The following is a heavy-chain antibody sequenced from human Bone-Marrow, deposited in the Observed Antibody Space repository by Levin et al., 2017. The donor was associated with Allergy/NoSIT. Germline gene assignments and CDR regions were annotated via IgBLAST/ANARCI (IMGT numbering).Heavy chain of an antibody. D-gene: IGHD1-26*01. J-gene: IGHJ5*02. CDR2: MNPNSGNT. V-gene: IGHV1-8*01. CDR1: GYTFTSYD. CDR3: ARAVRAPLRATTLGFDP. Sequence: ASVKVSCKASGYTFTSYDINWVRQATGQGLEWMGWMNPNSGNTGYAQKFQGRVTMTRNTSISTAYMELSSLRSEDTAVYYCARAVRAPLRATTLGFDPWGQGTLVTVSS.